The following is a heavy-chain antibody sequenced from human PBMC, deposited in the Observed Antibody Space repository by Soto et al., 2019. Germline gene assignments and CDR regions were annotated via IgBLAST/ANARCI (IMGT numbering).Heavy chain of an antibody. CDR3: AREEGWELLQPRHPFDY. J-gene: IGHJ4*02. Sequence: EVQLVESGGGLVKPGGSLRLSCAASGFTFSSYSMNWVRQAPGQGLAWVSSISSSSSYIYYADSVQGRFNISRDNAKNSLYLQMNSLRAEDTAVYYFAREEGWELLQPRHPFDYWGQGTLVTVSS. CDR2: ISSSSSYI. D-gene: IGHD1-26*01. V-gene: IGHV3-21*01. CDR1: GFTFSSYS.